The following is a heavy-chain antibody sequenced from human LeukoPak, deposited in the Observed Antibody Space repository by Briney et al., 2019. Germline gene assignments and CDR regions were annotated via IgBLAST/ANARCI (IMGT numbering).Heavy chain of an antibody. CDR2: IIPIFGTA. Sequence: SVTVSFTASGGTFSIYAISWVRQAPGQGLEWMGGIIPIFGTANYSQKFQGRVTITADESTSTAYMELSSLRSEDTAVYYCARDGGGYSYGYYYWGQGTLVTVSS. CDR1: GGTFSIYA. J-gene: IGHJ4*02. CDR3: ARDGGGYSYGYYY. D-gene: IGHD5-18*01. V-gene: IGHV1-69*01.